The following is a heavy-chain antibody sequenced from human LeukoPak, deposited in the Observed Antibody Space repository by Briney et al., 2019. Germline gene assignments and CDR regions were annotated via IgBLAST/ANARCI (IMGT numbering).Heavy chain of an antibody. CDR2: TRNKANSYTT. D-gene: IGHD1-26*01. Sequence: PGGSLRLSCAVSGFTISDHYMDWVRQAPGKGLEWVGRTRNKANSYTTEYAASVKGRFTISRDDSKNSLYLQMNSLKTDDTAVYYCAKSGSYHAFDIWGQGTMVTVSS. CDR3: AKSGSYHAFDI. CDR1: GFTISDHY. J-gene: IGHJ3*02. V-gene: IGHV3-72*01.